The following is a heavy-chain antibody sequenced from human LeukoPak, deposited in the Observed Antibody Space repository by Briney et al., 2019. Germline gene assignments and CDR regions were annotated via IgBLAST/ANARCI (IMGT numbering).Heavy chain of an antibody. D-gene: IGHD5-18*01. CDR2: IYYSGST. J-gene: IGHJ6*02. V-gene: IGHV4-39*01. Sequence: KPSETLSLTCTVSGGSISSSSYYWGWIRQPPGKGLEWIGGIYYSGSTYYNPSLKSRVTISVDTSKNQFSLKLSSVTAADTAVYYCASQYSYGVGLYGMDVWGQGTTVTVSS. CDR3: ASQYSYGVGLYGMDV. CDR1: GGSISSSSYY.